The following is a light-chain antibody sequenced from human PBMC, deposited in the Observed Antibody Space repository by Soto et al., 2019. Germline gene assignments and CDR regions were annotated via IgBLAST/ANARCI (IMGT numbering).Light chain of an antibody. Sequence: EIVLTQSPGTLSLSPGERATLYCRASQSVSSRSLAWYQQKPGQTPRLLISGASSRAADIPDRFSGSGSGTDFTLTINRLEPEDFAVYYCQQYDSSPRTFGQGTKVEIK. J-gene: IGKJ1*01. CDR3: QQYDSSPRT. V-gene: IGKV3-20*01. CDR1: QSVSSRS. CDR2: GAS.